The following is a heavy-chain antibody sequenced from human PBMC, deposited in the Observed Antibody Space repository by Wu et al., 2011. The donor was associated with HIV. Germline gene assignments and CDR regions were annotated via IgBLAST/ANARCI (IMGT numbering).Heavy chain of an antibody. D-gene: IGHD4-23*01. CDR1: GGTFSSYT. CDR2: IISMFGTA. Sequence: QVQLVQSGAEVKKPGSSVKVSCKASGGTFSSYTINWMRQAPGQGLEWMGGIISMFGTANYAQKFQDRVTITADKSTSTAYMELSSLRSEDTAVYYCAREHDYGGADAFDIWGQGTMVTVSS. J-gene: IGHJ3*02. CDR3: AREHDYGGADAFDI. V-gene: IGHV1-69*14.